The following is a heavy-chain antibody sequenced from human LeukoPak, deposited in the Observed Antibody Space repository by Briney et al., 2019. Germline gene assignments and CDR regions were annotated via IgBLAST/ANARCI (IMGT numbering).Heavy chain of an antibody. V-gene: IGHV1-24*01. CDR1: GYTLTELS. D-gene: IGHD6-13*01. J-gene: IGHJ4*02. Sequence: ASVKVSCKVSGYTLTELSMHWVRQAPGKGLEWMGGFDPEDGETIYAQKFQGRITMTEDTSTDTAYMELSSLRSEDTAVYYCATGSSSWCGRDYWGQGTLVTVSS. CDR3: ATGSSSWCGRDY. CDR2: FDPEDGET.